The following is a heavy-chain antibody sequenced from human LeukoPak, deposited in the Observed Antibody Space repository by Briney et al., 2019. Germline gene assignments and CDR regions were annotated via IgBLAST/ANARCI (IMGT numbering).Heavy chain of an antibody. D-gene: IGHD4-17*01. V-gene: IGHV4-31*11. CDR1: GGSISSGGYY. CDR2: IYYSGST. J-gene: IGHJ4*02. CDR3: ARVPTTVTTYFDY. Sequence: PSQTLSLTCAVSGGSISSGGYYWSWIRQHPGKGLEWIGYIYYSGSTYYNPSLKSRVTISVDTSKNQFSLKLSSVTAADTAVYYCARVPTTVTTYFDYWGQGTLVTVSS.